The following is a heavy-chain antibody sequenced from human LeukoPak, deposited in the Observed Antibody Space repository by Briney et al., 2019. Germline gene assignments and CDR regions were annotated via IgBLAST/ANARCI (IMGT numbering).Heavy chain of an antibody. CDR1: GFTFDDYA. J-gene: IGHJ6*03. CDR2: ISGDGGST. CDR3: ARSLVDGDYYYNMDV. V-gene: IGHV3-43*02. Sequence: PGGSLRLSCAASGFTFDDYAMHWVRQAPGKGLEWVSLISGDGGSTYYADSVKGRFTISRDNSKNTLSLQMTSLRAEDTAVYYCARSLVDGDYYYNMDVWGKGTTVTVSS. D-gene: IGHD2-8*02.